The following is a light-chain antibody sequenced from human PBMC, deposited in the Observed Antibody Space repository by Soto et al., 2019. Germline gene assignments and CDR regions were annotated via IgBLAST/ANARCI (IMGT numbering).Light chain of an antibody. V-gene: IGLV2-8*01. CDR3: SSYAGSNNFWV. Sequence: QSVLTQPPSASGSPGQSVTISCTGTSSDVGGYNYVSWYQQHPGKAPKLMIYEVSKRPSGVPDRFSGSKSGNTASLTVSGIQAEDEADYYCSSYAGSNNFWVFGGGTKLTVL. CDR1: SSDVGGYNY. J-gene: IGLJ3*02. CDR2: EVS.